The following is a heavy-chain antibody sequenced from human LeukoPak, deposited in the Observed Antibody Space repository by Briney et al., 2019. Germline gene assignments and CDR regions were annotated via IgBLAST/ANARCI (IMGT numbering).Heavy chain of an antibody. CDR3: ARALRWDSSSAFDI. CDR2: INPNSGGT. J-gene: IGHJ3*02. CDR1: GYTFTGYY. Sequence: GASVKVSCKASGYTFTGYYMHWVRQAPGQGLEWMGWINPNSGGTNYAQKFRGRVTMTRDTSITTAYMELSSLRSDDTAVYYCARALRWDSSSAFDIWGQGTMVIVSS. V-gene: IGHV1-2*02. D-gene: IGHD6-19*01.